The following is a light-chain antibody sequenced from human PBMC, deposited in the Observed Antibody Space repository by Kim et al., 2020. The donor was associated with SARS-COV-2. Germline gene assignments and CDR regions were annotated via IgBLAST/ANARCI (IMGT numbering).Light chain of an antibody. CDR3: QQSYSTPYT. Sequence: FASVGDRVTITCRASQRTSRYLNWYQQKPGKAPNLLIYAASSLQSGVPSRFSGSGSGTDFTLTISNLQPDDFATYYCQQSYSTPYTFGQGTKLEI. CDR2: AAS. V-gene: IGKV1-39*01. CDR1: QRTSRY. J-gene: IGKJ2*01.